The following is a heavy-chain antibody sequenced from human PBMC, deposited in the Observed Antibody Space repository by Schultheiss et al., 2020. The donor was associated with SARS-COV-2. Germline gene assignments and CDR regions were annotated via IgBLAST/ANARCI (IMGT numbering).Heavy chain of an antibody. CDR1: GFTFSNAW. CDR3: TTAGGDRAAPHEAGY. J-gene: IGHJ4*02. CDR2: IKSKTDGGTT. Sequence: GESLKISCAASGFTFSNAWMSWVRQAPGKGLEWVGRIKSKTDGGTTDYAAPVKGRFTISRDDSKNTLYLQMNSLKTEDTAVYYCTTAGGDRAAPHEAGYWGQGTLVTVSS. D-gene: IGHD6-6*01. V-gene: IGHV3-15*01.